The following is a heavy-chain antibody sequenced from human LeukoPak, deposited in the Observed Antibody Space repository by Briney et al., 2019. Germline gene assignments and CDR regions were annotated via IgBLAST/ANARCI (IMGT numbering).Heavy chain of an antibody. J-gene: IGHJ4*02. CDR1: GFTFTGSA. CDR3: AAVRYFASGTYSYFYY. Sequence: SVKVSCKASGFTFTGSAVQWVRQARGQRLEWIGWVVVGSGDTNYAQNFQERVTITSDMSTSTAYMELSSLRSEDTAVYYCAAVRYFASGTYSYFYYWGQGTLVTVSS. V-gene: IGHV1-58*01. D-gene: IGHD3-10*01. CDR2: VVVGSGDT.